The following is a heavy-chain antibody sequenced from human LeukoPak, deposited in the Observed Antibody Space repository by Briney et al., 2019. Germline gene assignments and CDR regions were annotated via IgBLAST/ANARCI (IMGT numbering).Heavy chain of an antibody. J-gene: IGHJ5*02. CDR1: GYTFTSYY. CDR3: AREGTRIAAAGTGWFDP. Sequence: GASVKVSCKASGYTFTSYYMHWVRQAPGQGLEWMGIINPSGGSTSYAQKFQGRVTMTRDTSTSTVYMELSGLRSEDTAVYYCAREGTRIAAAGTGWFDPWGQGTLVTVSS. V-gene: IGHV1-46*01. CDR2: INPSGGST. D-gene: IGHD6-13*01.